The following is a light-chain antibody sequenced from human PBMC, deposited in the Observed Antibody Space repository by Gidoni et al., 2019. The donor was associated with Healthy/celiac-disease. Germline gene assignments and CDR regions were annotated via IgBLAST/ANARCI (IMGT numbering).Light chain of an antibody. CDR2: GNS. V-gene: IGLV1-40*01. J-gene: IGLJ2*01. Sequence: QSVLTQPPSVSGAPGQRVTTSCTGSSSNIGAGYEVHWYQQLPGTAPKLLLYGNSNRPSGVPDRFSGSKSGTSASLAITGLQAEDEADYYCQSYDSSLSGVVFGGGTKLTVL. CDR3: QSYDSSLSGVV. CDR1: SSNIGAGYE.